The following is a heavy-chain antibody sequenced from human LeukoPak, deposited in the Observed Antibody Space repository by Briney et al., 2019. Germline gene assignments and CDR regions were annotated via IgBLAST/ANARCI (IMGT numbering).Heavy chain of an antibody. V-gene: IGHV3-66*01. J-gene: IGHJ4*02. CDR1: GFTVSSNY. CDR3: ARETIAARVRYEG. Sequence: QAGGSLRLSCAASGFTVSSNYMSWVRQAPGKGLEWVSVIYSGGSTYYADSVKGRFTISRDNSKNTLYLQMNSLRAEDTAVYYCARETIAARVRYEGWGQGTLVTVSS. D-gene: IGHD6-6*01. CDR2: IYSGGST.